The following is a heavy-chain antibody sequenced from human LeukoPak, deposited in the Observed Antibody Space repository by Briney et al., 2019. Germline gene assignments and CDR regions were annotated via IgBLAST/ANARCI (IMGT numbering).Heavy chain of an antibody. CDR2: INHSGST. Sequence: PSETLSLTCAVYGGSFSGYYWSWIRQPPGKGLEWIGEINHSGSTNYNPSLKSRVTISIDTSKNQFSLKLSSVTAADTAVYYCARSPSERGGHCSSISCSYYYMDVWGKGTTVTVSS. CDR3: ARSPSERGGHCSSISCSYYYMDV. J-gene: IGHJ6*03. D-gene: IGHD2-2*01. V-gene: IGHV4-34*01. CDR1: GGSFSGYY.